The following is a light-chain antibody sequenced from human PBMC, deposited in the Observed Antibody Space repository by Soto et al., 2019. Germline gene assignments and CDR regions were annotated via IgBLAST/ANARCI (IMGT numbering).Light chain of an antibody. CDR1: SSDVGGYNR. Sequence: QSALTQPPSVSGSPGQSVTISCTRTSSDVGGYNRVSWYQQPPGTAPKLMIYDVTQRPSGVPDRFSGSKSGNTASLTISGLQAEDEADYYCCSYAGSYSWIFGGGTKLTVL. CDR3: CSYAGSYSWI. V-gene: IGLV2-11*01. J-gene: IGLJ2*01. CDR2: DVT.